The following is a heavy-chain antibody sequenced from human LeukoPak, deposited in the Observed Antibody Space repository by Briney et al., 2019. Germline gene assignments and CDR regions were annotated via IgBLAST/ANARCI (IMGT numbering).Heavy chain of an antibody. CDR1: GFTFSSYA. J-gene: IGHJ4*02. Sequence: PGGSLRLSCAASGFTFSSYAMHWVRQAPGKGLEWVAVISYDGSNKYYADSVKGRFTISRDNSKYTLYLQMNRLRAEDTAVYYCADYGGYWGQGTLVTVSS. CDR2: ISYDGSNK. V-gene: IGHV3-30-3*01. D-gene: IGHD4/OR15-4a*01. CDR3: ADYGGY.